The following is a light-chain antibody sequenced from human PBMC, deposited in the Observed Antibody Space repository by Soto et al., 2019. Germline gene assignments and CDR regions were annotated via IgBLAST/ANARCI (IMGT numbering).Light chain of an antibody. CDR2: EVS. V-gene: IGLV2-8*01. CDR3: SSFAGSFYWV. CDR1: SSDVGGYNY. J-gene: IGLJ2*01. Sequence: QSALTQPPSASGSPGQSVTISCTGTSSDVGGYNYVSWYQQHPGKAPKLMIYEVSKRPSGVPDRFSGSKSGSTASLTVSGLQAEDEADYYCSSFAGSFYWVFGGGTKVTVL.